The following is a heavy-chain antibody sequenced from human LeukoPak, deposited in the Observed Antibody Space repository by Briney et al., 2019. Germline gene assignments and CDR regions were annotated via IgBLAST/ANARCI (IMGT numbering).Heavy chain of an antibody. CDR1: GYTLTELS. CDR3: AREYYYGSGSYYKAPRFDP. V-gene: IGHV1-24*01. J-gene: IGHJ5*02. CDR2: FDPEDGET. Sequence: ASVKVSCKVSGYTLTELSMHWVRQAPGKGLEWMGGFDPEDGETIYAQKFQGRVTMTEDTSTDTAYMELSSLRSEDTAVYYCAREYYYGSGSYYKAPRFDPWGQGTLVTVSS. D-gene: IGHD3-10*01.